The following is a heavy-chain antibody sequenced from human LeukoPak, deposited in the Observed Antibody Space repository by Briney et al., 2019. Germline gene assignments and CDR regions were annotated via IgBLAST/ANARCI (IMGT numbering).Heavy chain of an antibody. CDR1: GFKLIGYS. D-gene: IGHD3-22*01. V-gene: IGHV3-48*04. CDR2: INSSSGTI. J-gene: IGHJ4*02. Sequence: GGSLRLSCAASGFKLIGYSMNWVRQAPGKGLGWVSYINSSSGTIIYADSVKGRFTISRDNAKNSLYLQMNSLRAEDTAVYCAKEGDNTGYRYFDDWGQGTLVTVSS. CDR3: AKEGDNTGYRYFDD.